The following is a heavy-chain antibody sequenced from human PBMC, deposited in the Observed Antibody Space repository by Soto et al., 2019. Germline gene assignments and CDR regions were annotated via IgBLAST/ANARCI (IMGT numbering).Heavy chain of an antibody. CDR2: ISYDGSNE. D-gene: IGHD3-10*01. Sequence: QPGGTLRLSCAASRFTFSSYAMHWVRQAPGKGLEWVAVISYDGSNEYYADSVKGRFTISRDNSKNTLYLQMNSLRAEDTAVYYCATTMVWGVIMRYYHTFRGQGTLVPVSS. V-gene: IGHV3-30-3*01. CDR3: ATTMVWGVIMRYYHTF. CDR1: RFTFSSYA. J-gene: IGHJ4*02.